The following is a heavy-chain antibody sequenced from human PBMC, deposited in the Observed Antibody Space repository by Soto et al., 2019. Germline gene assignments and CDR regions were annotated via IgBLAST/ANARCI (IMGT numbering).Heavy chain of an antibody. CDR3: AKNQGVELVPLATVDWFDP. V-gene: IGHV3-23*01. D-gene: IGHD1-26*01. CDR2: ISGSGFKK. J-gene: IGHJ5*02. CDR1: GFIFENFG. Sequence: GGSLRLSCAASGFIFENFGMSWVRQAPGKGLEWISSISGSGFKKYYADSVKGRFTISRDNSKSTVYLELNNLSAEDTAVYHCAKNQGVELVPLATVDWFDPWGQGSVLTVSS.